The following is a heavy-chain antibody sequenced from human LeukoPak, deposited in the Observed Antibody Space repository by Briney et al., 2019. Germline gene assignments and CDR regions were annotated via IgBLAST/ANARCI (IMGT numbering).Heavy chain of an antibody. V-gene: IGHV4-39*02. CDR1: SGFVRSNYYS. Sequence: PSETLSLTCSVSSGFVRSNYYSWAWIRQAPGKGLEWVGGLEDSGNTYYSPSLKSRLTMSVDTSNNHFSLNLKSVAAADTAGYYCARRLRIGAAEWFDPWGQGIMVTVS. D-gene: IGHD2-15*01. J-gene: IGHJ5*02. CDR2: LEDSGNT. CDR3: ARRLRIGAAEWFDP.